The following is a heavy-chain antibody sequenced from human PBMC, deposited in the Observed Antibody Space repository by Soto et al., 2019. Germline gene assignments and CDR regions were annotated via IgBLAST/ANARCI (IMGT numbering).Heavy chain of an antibody. D-gene: IGHD6-19*01. CDR3: AKGRSGWLFDY. J-gene: IGHJ4*02. Sequence: GGSLRLSCAASGFTFSSYAMSWVRQGPGTGLGWVSAISGSGGSTYYADSVKGRFTISRDNSKNTLYLQMNSLRAEDTAVYYCAKGRSGWLFDYWGQGTLVTVSS. V-gene: IGHV3-23*01. CDR1: GFTFSSYA. CDR2: ISGSGGST.